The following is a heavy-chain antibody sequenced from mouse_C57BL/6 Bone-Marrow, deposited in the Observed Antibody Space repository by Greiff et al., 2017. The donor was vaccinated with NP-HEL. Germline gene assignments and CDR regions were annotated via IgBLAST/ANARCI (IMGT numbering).Heavy chain of an antibody. Sequence: VQLQQPGAELVKPGASVKLSCKASGYTFTSYWMHWVKQRPGQGLEWIGMIHPNSGSTNYNEKFKSKATLTVDKSSSTAYMQLSSLISEDSAVYYCARWLRPSYAMDYWGQGTSVTVSS. CDR2: IHPNSGST. D-gene: IGHD2-2*01. CDR3: ARWLRPSYAMDY. CDR1: GYTFTSYW. J-gene: IGHJ4*01. V-gene: IGHV1-64*01.